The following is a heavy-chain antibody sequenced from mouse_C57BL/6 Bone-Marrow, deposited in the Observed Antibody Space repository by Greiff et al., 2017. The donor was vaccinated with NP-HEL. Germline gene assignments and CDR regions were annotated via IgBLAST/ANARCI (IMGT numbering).Heavy chain of an antibody. CDR2: SRNKANDYTT. CDR1: GFTFSDFY. V-gene: IGHV7-1*01. CDR3: ARDDGYYVFDY. Sequence: EVNVVESGGGLVQSGRSLRLSCATSGFTFSDFYMEWVRQAPGKGLEWIAASRNKANDYTTEYSASVKGRFIVSRDTSQSILYLQMNALRAEDTAIYYCARDDGYYVFDYWGQGTTLTVSS. J-gene: IGHJ2*01. D-gene: IGHD2-3*01.